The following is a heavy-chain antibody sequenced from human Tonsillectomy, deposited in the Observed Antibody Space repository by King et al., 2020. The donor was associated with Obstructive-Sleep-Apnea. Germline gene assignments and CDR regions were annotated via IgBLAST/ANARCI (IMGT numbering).Heavy chain of an antibody. Sequence: VQLVESGGGLVQPGRSLRLSCAASGFTFDDYAMHWVRQAPGKGLEWVSGISWNSGSIDYADSVKGRFTISRDNAKNSLYLQMNSLRAEDTALYYCAKDTGGQLVCIFDYWGQGTLVTVSS. J-gene: IGHJ4*02. CDR2: ISWNSGSI. CDR3: AKDTGGQLVCIFDY. V-gene: IGHV3-9*01. CDR1: GFTFDDYA. D-gene: IGHD6-13*01.